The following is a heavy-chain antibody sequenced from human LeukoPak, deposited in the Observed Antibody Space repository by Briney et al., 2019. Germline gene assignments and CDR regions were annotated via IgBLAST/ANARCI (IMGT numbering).Heavy chain of an antibody. CDR2: IKQDESKK. Sequence: GGSLRLSCAASGFTFSDYWMSWVRQAPGKELEWVANIKQDESKKYYVDSVKGRFTISRDNAKKSLYLQMNNLRAEDTAVYYCARDGSSFDYWGQGTPVTVSP. D-gene: IGHD2-15*01. CDR1: GFTFSDYW. V-gene: IGHV3-7*01. CDR3: ARDGSSFDY. J-gene: IGHJ4*02.